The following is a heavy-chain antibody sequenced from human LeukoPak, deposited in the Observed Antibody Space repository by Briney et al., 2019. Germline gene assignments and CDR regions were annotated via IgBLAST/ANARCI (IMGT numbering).Heavy chain of an antibody. V-gene: IGHV4-39*01. CDR3: ARHVRTMIVGGGYFDL. D-gene: IGHD3-22*01. J-gene: IGHJ2*01. Sequence: SETLSLTCTVSGGSISSSSYYWGWIRQPPGXXXXXXXXIYYSGSTYYNPSLKSRVTISVDTSKNQFSLKLSSVTAADTAVYYCARHVRTMIVGGGYFDLWGRGTLVTVSS. CDR1: GGSISSSSYY. CDR2: IYYSGST.